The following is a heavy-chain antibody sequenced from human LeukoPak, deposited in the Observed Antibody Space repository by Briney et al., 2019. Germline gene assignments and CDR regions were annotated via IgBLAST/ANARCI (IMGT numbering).Heavy chain of an antibody. Sequence: GGSLRLSCAASGFTFSRYEMNWVRQAPGKGLEWISYINTSGGTIYYADSLKGRFTISRDNAKNSLYLQMNSLRAEDTAVYYCARDLGSGWFDYWGQGTLVTVSS. CDR1: GFTFSRYE. CDR2: INTSGGTI. V-gene: IGHV3-48*03. D-gene: IGHD6-19*01. CDR3: ARDLGSGWFDY. J-gene: IGHJ4*02.